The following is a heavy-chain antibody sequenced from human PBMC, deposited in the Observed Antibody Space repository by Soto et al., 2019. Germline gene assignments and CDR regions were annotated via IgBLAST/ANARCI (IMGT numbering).Heavy chain of an antibody. V-gene: IGHV4-4*02. CDR2: IYHSGST. Sequence: SETLSLTCAVSGGSISSSNWWSWVRQPPGKGLERIGEIYHSGSTNYNPSLKSRVTISVDKSKNQFSLKLSSVTAADTAVYYCARDTGNTYYYDSSGYFGYWGQGTLVTVS. J-gene: IGHJ4*02. CDR3: ARDTGNTYYYDSSGYFGY. CDR1: GGSISSSNW. D-gene: IGHD3-22*01.